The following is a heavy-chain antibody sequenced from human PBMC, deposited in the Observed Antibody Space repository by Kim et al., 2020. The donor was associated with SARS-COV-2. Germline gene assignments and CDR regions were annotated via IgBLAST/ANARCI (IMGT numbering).Heavy chain of an antibody. D-gene: IGHD5-18*01. CDR2: IKSVGSAT. CDR1: GFTFSDYW. J-gene: IGHJ4*02. Sequence: GGSLRLSCAASGFTFSDYWMQWVRQAPGKGLVWVSRIKSVGSATAYADSVKGRFTISRDNAKNTLHLRMNSLRAEDTAVYYCARYSLLGGYIYDWGQGTLVTVSS. CDR3: ARYSLLGGYIYD. V-gene: IGHV3-74*01.